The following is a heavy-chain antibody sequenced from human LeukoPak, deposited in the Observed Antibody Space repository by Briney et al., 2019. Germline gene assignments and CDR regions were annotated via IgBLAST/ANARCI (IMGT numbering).Heavy chain of an antibody. CDR2: ISGSGGST. V-gene: IGHV3-23*01. CDR3: AKDLHDYYDSSGYYGY. CDR1: GFAFSHHG. D-gene: IGHD3-22*01. J-gene: IGHJ4*02. Sequence: GGSLRLSCAASGFAFSHHGMHWVRQAPDKGLEWVAVISGSGGSTYYADSVKGRFTISRDNSKNTLYLQMNSLRAEDTAVYYCAKDLHDYYDSSGYYGYWGQGTLVTVSS.